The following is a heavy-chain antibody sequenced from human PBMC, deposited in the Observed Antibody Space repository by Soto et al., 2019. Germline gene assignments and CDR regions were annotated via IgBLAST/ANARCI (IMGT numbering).Heavy chain of an antibody. J-gene: IGHJ5*02. V-gene: IGHV1-69*13. Sequence: SVEVGCEACGGTFSSHAFSWARHEPGQGLEWMGDIIPFFDTADYAQKFQGRVTITADESTSTAYMELNSLRAEDTAVYYCARAYYYDSSVYYRWFDPWGQGTLVTVSS. CDR3: ARAYYYDSSVYYRWFDP. CDR1: GGTFSSHA. CDR2: IIPFFDTA. D-gene: IGHD3-22*01.